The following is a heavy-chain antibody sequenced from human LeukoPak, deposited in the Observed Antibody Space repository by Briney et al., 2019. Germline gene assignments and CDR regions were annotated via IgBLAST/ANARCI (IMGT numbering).Heavy chain of an antibody. CDR3: AKVYSSSSRDAFDV. D-gene: IGHD6-6*01. J-gene: IGHJ3*01. CDR1: GESFSGYY. Sequence: SETLSLTCAVYGESFSGYYWSWVRQSPGKGLEWIGEINHRGSTNYNSSLKSRVTISVDTSKSQFSLRLSSVTAADTAVYYCAKVYSSSSRDAFDVWGQGTMVTVSS. CDR2: INHRGST. V-gene: IGHV4-34*01.